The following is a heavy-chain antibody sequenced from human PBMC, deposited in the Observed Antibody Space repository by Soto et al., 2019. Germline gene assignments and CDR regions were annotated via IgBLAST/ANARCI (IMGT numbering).Heavy chain of an antibody. CDR2: IYWDDDK. Sequence: QITLKESGPTLVKPTQTLTLTCTFSGFSLSSSGVGVGWIRQPPGKALEWLAVIYWDDDKRHSPSLKSRLTISRDSSKSQVVLTLSNMDPLDTSRYHCAHTFGANHLCFPYCGQCTLVTVSS. CDR3: AHTFGANHLCFPY. D-gene: IGHD2-21*01. V-gene: IGHV2-5*02. J-gene: IGHJ1*01. CDR1: GFSLSSSGVG.